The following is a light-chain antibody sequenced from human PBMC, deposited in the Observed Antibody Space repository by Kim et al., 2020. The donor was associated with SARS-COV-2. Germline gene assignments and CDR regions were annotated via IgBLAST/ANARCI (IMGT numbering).Light chain of an antibody. CDR1: QNINKY. CDR2: DAS. V-gene: IGKV1-33*01. J-gene: IGKJ4*01. CDR3: QEYDNLPALT. Sequence: VGDRDTITCRASQNINKYLNWYQQKPGRAPKLLIYDASDVQTGVPSRFSGRGSGTDFSLTISNLQPEDVAIYYCQEYDNLPALTFGGGTKVDIK.